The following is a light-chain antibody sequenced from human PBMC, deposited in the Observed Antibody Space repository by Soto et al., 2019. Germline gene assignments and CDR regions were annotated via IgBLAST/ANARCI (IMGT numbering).Light chain of an antibody. J-gene: IGLJ1*01. Sequence: QSALTQTASVSGSPGQSITISCTGTSSDIGGYNYVSWYQQYPGKAPKVMIYEVRNRPSGVSNRFSGTKSGNTASLTISGLQAEDEADYYCSSYTSISTLVFGTGTKVTVL. V-gene: IGLV2-14*01. CDR3: SSYTSISTLV. CDR1: SSDIGGYNY. CDR2: EVR.